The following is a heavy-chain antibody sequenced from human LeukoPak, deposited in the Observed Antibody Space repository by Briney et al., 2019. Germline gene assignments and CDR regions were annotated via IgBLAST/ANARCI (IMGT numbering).Heavy chain of an antibody. J-gene: IGHJ4*02. V-gene: IGHV3-43*02. D-gene: IGHD6-19*01. CDR1: GFTFDHYA. Sequence: GGSLRLSCAASGFTFDHYAMHWVRQAPGKGVGWVSLIIGDVGSTYYADSVKGRFSISRDNSKNSLYLEMNSLRTEDTALYYCVKDAYVIAVTGSFSDYWGQGTLVTVSS. CDR2: IIGDVGST. CDR3: VKDAYVIAVTGSFSDY.